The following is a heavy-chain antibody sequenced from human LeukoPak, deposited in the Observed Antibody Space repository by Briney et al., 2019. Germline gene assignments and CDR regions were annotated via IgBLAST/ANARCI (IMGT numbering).Heavy chain of an antibody. CDR1: GYTFTSYG. CDR2: IIPILGIA. Sequence: SVKVSCKASGYTFTSYGISWVRQAPGQGLEWMGRIIPILGIANYAQKFQGRVTITADKSTSTAYMELSSLRSEDTAVYYCARSPYRYCSGGSCYGNSRFDPWGQGTLVTVSS. D-gene: IGHD2-15*01. J-gene: IGHJ5*02. V-gene: IGHV1-69*04. CDR3: ARSPYRYCSGGSCYGNSRFDP.